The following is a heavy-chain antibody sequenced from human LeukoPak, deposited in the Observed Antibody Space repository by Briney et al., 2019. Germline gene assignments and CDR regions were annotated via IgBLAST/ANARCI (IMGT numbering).Heavy chain of an antibody. CDR1: GYTFTSYA. V-gene: IGHV1-3*01. D-gene: IGHD3-10*01. J-gene: IGHJ3*02. CDR3: ARVPLWFGDRYAFDI. Sequence: GASVKVSCKASGYTFTSYAMHWVRQAPGQRLEWMGWINAGNGNTKYSQKFQGRVTITRDTSASTAYMELSSLRSEDTAVYYCARVPLWFGDRYAFDIWGQGTMVTVSS. CDR2: INAGNGNT.